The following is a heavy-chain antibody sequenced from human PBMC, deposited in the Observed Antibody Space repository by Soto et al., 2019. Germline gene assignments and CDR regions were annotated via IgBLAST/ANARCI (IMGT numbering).Heavy chain of an antibody. CDR3: ARDKITGLFDY. Sequence: TSETLSLTCAFYGGSFSGYYWSLIRQPPGKGLEWIGEINHSGSTNYNPSLKSRVTISVDTSKNQFSLKLTSVTAADTAVYYCARDKITGLFDYWGQGTLVTVSS. J-gene: IGHJ4*02. CDR1: GGSFSGYY. CDR2: INHSGST. V-gene: IGHV4-34*01. D-gene: IGHD2-8*02.